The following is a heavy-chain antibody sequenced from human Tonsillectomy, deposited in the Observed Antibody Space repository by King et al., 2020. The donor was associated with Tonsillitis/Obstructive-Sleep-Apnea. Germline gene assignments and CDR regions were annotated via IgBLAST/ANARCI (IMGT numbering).Heavy chain of an antibody. CDR1: GGSISSSNYY. CDR2: VYYSGST. Sequence: QLQESGPGLVKPSETLSLTCTVSGGSISSSNYYWGWIRQPPGRGLEWIGSVYYSGSTYYNPSLKSRVTISVDTSKNQFSLKLRSVTAADTAVYYCATLGESHCEFWSGYYPLFDYGGQGTLLTVAS. V-gene: IGHV4-39*01. CDR3: ATLGESHCEFWSGYYPLFDY. D-gene: IGHD3-3*01. J-gene: IGHJ4*02.